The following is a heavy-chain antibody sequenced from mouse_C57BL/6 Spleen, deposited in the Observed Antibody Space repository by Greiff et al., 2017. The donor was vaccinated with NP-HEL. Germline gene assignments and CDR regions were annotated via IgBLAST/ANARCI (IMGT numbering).Heavy chain of an antibody. V-gene: IGHV1-52*01. Sequence: QVQLQQPGAELVRPGSSVKLSCKASGYTFTSYWMHWVKQRPIQGLEWIGNIDPSDSETHYNQKFKDKATLTVDKSSSTAYMQLSSLTSEDSAVYYCARWYYYGSTYYAMDYWGQGTSVTVSS. CDR2: IDPSDSET. CDR3: ARWYYYGSTYYAMDY. D-gene: IGHD1-1*01. J-gene: IGHJ4*01. CDR1: GYTFTSYW.